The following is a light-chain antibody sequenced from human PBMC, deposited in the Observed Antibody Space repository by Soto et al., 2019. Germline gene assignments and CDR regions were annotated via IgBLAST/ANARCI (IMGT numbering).Light chain of an antibody. CDR2: DAS. CDR3: QQRTDWPLT. Sequence: ETVLTQSPATLSLSPGQRATFSCRASQSVGSYLAWYQQKPGQAPSLLIYDASNRATGIPARFSGSGSGTDFTLTITRLEPEDFAVYFCQQRTDWPLTFGGGTKLEI. J-gene: IGKJ4*01. V-gene: IGKV3-11*01. CDR1: QSVGSY.